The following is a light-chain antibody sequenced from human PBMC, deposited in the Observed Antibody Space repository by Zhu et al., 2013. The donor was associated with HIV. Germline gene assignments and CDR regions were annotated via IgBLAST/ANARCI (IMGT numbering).Light chain of an antibody. CDR3: NSYADGNKFV. Sequence: QSVLTQPPSVSGAPGQRVSISCTGSSSNVGAGHDVHWYQQLPGAAPKLLIYGNNNRPSGVPDRFSGSKSGTSASLAITGLQAEDEADYYCNSYADGNKFVFGSGTKVTVL. CDR2: GNN. J-gene: IGLJ1*01. V-gene: IGLV1-40*01. CDR1: SSNVGAGHD.